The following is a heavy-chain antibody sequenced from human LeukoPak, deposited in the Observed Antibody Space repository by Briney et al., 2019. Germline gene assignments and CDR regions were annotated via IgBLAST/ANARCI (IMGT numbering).Heavy chain of an antibody. D-gene: IGHD3-22*01. V-gene: IGHV1-18*01. CDR3: ASSRYYYDSSGYYYLDFDY. J-gene: IGHJ4*02. CDR1: GYTFTSYG. Sequence: RASVKVSCKASGYTFTSYGISWVRQAPGQGLEWMGWISAYNGNTNYAQKLQGRVTMTTDTSTSTAYMELRSLRSDDTAVYYCASSRYYYDSSGYYYLDFDYWGQGTLVTVSS. CDR2: ISAYNGNT.